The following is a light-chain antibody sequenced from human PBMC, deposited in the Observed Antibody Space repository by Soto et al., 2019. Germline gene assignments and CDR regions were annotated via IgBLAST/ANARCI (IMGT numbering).Light chain of an antibody. CDR1: RSNIGSNY. V-gene: IGLV1-47*02. Sequence: QSVLTQPPSASATPGQRVSISCSGSRSNIGSNYVYWYQQPPGAAPRLLMYSNNQRPSGVPGRFSVSKSGTSASLAISGLRSEDEADYYCAAWDDNLSGWVFGGGTKVTVL. CDR2: SNN. J-gene: IGLJ3*02. CDR3: AAWDDNLSGWV.